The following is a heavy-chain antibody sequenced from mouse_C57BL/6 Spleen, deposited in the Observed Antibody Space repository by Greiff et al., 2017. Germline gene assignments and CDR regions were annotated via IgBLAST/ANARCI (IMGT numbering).Heavy chain of an antibody. D-gene: IGHD1-1*01. Sequence: VQLQQSGAELVKPGASVKLSCKASGYTFTEYTIHWVKQRSGQGLEWIGWFYPGSGSTKYNEKFKDKATLTADKSSSTVYMQLSRLTSEDSAVYFGASDAHYGGRYWFAYWGQGTLVTVSA. CDR2: FYPGSGST. V-gene: IGHV1-62-2*01. CDR3: ASDAHYGGRYWFAY. J-gene: IGHJ3*01. CDR1: GYTFTEYT.